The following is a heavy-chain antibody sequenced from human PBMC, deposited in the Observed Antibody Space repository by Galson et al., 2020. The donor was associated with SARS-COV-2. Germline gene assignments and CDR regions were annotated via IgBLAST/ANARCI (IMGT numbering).Heavy chain of an antibody. J-gene: IGHJ6*03. V-gene: IGHV4-59*01. CDR3: ARAQQQWLVPGSRLYYYYYMDV. CDR2: IYYSART. CDR1: GGSISSYY. D-gene: IGHD6-19*01. Sequence: SETLSLTCTVSGGSISSYYWSWIRQPPGKGLEWFGYIYYSARTHYTPSLKSRVTISVDTSKTQFSLKLSSVTAADTAVYYCARAQQQWLVPGSRLYYYYYMDVWGKGTTVTISS.